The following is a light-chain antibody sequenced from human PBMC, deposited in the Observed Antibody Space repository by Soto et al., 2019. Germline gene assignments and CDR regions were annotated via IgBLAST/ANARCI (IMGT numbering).Light chain of an antibody. CDR2: WAS. CDR3: QQYYTTPMYT. J-gene: IGKJ2*01. Sequence: EIVLTQSPGTLSLSPGERATLSCRASQSVLYTFNNKNYLAWYQQKPGQPPRLLIHWASIRESGVPDRFSGSGSGTDFTLTISNLQAEDVAVYYCQQYYTTPMYTFGQGTKLEIK. CDR1: QSVLYTFNNKNY. V-gene: IGKV4-1*01.